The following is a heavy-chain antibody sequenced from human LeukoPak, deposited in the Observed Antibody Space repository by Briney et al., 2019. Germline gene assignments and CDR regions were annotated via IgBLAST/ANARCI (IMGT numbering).Heavy chain of an antibody. V-gene: IGHV3-9*01. Sequence: PGRSLRLSCAASGFTFDDYAMHWVRQAPGKGLEWVSGINWNSGSIGYADSVKGRFTISRDNAKNSLYLQMNSLRAEDTALYYCARATHYYESSGYDYWGQGTLVTVSS. CDR2: INWNSGSI. D-gene: IGHD3-22*01. CDR1: GFTFDDYA. CDR3: ARATHYYESSGYDY. J-gene: IGHJ4*02.